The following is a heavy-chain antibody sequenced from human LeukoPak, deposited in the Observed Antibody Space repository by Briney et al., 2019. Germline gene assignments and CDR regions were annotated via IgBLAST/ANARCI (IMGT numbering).Heavy chain of an antibody. CDR1: GGTFSSYA. CDR3: AAITMVRGGQGYYFGY. CDR2: IIPIFGTA. Sequence: SVKVSCTASGGTFSSYAISWVRQAPGQGLEWMGGIIPIFGTANYAQKFQGRVTITADESTSTAYMELSSLRSEDTAVYYCAAITMVRGGQGYYFGYWGQGTLVTVSS. J-gene: IGHJ4*02. D-gene: IGHD3-10*01. V-gene: IGHV1-69*13.